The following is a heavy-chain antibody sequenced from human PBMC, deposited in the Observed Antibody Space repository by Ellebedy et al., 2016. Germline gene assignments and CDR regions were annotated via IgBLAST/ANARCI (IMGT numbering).Heavy chain of an antibody. Sequence: GGSLRLSCAASGFTFSTHGMHWVRQAPGKGLEWVALISSDGTNKYYADSVKGRFTISRDNFQNTLYLQMNSLTTEDAALYYCAKYTSSSSAVADYWGQGTLVTVSS. CDR3: AKYTSSSSAVADY. D-gene: IGHD6-6*01. V-gene: IGHV3-30*18. J-gene: IGHJ4*02. CDR2: ISSDGTNK. CDR1: GFTFSTHG.